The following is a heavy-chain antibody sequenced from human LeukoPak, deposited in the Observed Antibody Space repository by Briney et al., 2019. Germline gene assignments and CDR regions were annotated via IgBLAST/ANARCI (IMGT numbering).Heavy chain of an antibody. D-gene: IGHD6-13*01. CDR2: IYYSGST. J-gene: IGHJ4*02. CDR1: GGSISSSSYY. Sequence: SETLSLTCTVSGGSISSSSYYWGWIRQPPGKGLEWIGSIYYSGSTYYNPSLKSRVTISVDTSKNQFSLKLSSVTAADTAVYYCARSMLVLGYYFDYWGQGTLVTVSS. V-gene: IGHV4-39*01. CDR3: ARSMLVLGYYFDY.